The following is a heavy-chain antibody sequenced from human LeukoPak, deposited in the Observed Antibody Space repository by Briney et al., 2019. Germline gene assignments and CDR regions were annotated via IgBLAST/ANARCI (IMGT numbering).Heavy chain of an antibody. V-gene: IGHV3-30*02. CDR1: GFTFSTCG. Sequence: ETGGSLRLSCAASGFTFSTCGMHWVRQAPGKGLEWVAFIRYGGSDIYYGDSVKGRFTISRDNSKNTLYLQMNSLRGEDTAVYYCAKEPSSSVYYFYYMDVWGKGTTVTVSS. CDR3: AKEPSSSVYYFYYMDV. CDR2: IRYGGSDI. D-gene: IGHD2-2*01. J-gene: IGHJ6*03.